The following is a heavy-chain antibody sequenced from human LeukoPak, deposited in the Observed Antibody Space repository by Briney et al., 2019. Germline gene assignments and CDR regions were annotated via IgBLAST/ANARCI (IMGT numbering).Heavy chain of an antibody. D-gene: IGHD3-22*01. CDR3: ARLPTFYYDSSGYHYDY. J-gene: IGHJ4*02. V-gene: IGHV3-23*01. CDR2: TAGSGISK. Sequence: GGSLRLSCAVSGFTFNNYAMSWVRQAPGRGLEWASSTAGSGISKDYADSVKGRFTISKDKSKNTLYLQMDNLRAEDTGVYFCARLPTFYYDSSGYHYDYWGQGTLVTVSS. CDR1: GFTFNNYA.